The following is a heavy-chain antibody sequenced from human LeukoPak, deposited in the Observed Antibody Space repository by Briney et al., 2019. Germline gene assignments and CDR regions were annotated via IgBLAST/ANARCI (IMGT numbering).Heavy chain of an antibody. V-gene: IGHV4-59*01. Sequence: PSETLSLTCTVSGGSISSYYWSLIRQPPGKGLEWIGYIYYSGSTNYNPSLKSRVTISVDTSKNQFSLKLSSVTAADTAVYYCARGIALYDFWSGSSPYYMDVWGKGTTVTVSS. CDR3: ARGIALYDFWSGSSPYYMDV. CDR2: IYYSGST. CDR1: GGSISSYY. J-gene: IGHJ6*03. D-gene: IGHD3-3*01.